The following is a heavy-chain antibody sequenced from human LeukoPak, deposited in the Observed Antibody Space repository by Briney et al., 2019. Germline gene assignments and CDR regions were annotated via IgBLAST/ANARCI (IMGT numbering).Heavy chain of an antibody. CDR3: ARDGVDGLRLPDYYYYMDV. CDR2: IIPIFGTA. J-gene: IGHJ6*03. CDR1: GGTFSSYA. Sequence: SVKVSCKASGGTFSSYAISWVRQAPGQGLEWMGGIIPIFGTANYAQKFQGRVTITADKSTSTAYMELSSLRFEDTAVYYCARDGVDGLRLPDYYYYMDVWGKGTTVTVSS. D-gene: IGHD3-16*01. V-gene: IGHV1-69*06.